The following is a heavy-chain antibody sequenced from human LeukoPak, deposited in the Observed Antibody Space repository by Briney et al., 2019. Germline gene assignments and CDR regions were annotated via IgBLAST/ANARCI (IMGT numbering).Heavy chain of an antibody. CDR1: GYTFSSYS. D-gene: IGHD2-15*01. Sequence: GGSLRLSCAASGYTFSSYSMNWVRQAPGKGVEWISYLTSTSSIIYYADSVKGRFTISRDNAKNSVYLEMNSLRDEDTAVYYCARVGYDYYSMDVWGQGTTVTVSS. CDR2: LTSTSSII. CDR3: ARVGYDYYSMDV. J-gene: IGHJ6*02. V-gene: IGHV3-48*02.